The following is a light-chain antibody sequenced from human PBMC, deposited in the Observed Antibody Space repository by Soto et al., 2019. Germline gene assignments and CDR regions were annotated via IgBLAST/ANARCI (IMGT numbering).Light chain of an antibody. Sequence: DIQMTQSPPSLSASEGDRVTITCQASQDINNNLNWYQQTSGKAPKLLIYGAYNLETGVPSRFTGSQSGTDFTFTITSLQPEDVAIYFCQQCDNLPPTFGGGTQVEI. CDR2: GAY. J-gene: IGKJ4*01. CDR1: QDINNN. V-gene: IGKV1-33*01. CDR3: QQCDNLPPT.